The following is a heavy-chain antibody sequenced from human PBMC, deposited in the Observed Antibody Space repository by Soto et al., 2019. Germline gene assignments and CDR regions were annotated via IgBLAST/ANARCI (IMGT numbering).Heavy chain of an antibody. CDR3: ARGYYTSWYWFER. Sequence: QVQLQESGPGLVKPSETLSLTCTVSVSGGSVSTGVHYWSWIRQPPGKGLEWIGYIYYSGSTNYNPSLKSRVTISVDTSKNQFSLTLTSVTAADTAVYYCARGYYTSWYWFERWGRGTLVTVSS. CDR1: GGSVSTGVHY. CDR2: IYYSGST. J-gene: IGHJ2*01. D-gene: IGHD6-13*01. V-gene: IGHV4-61*08.